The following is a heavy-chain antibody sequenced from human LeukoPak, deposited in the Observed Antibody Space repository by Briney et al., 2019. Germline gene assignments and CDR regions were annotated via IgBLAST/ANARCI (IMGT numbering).Heavy chain of an antibody. D-gene: IGHD3-10*01. V-gene: IGHV4-31*03. Sequence: SETLSLTCTVSGGPISSGGYYWSRIRQHPGKGLEWIGYIYYSGSTYYNPSLKSRVTISVDTSKNQFSLKLSSVTAADTAVYYCARYRHYYGSGSYYDRFDYWGQGTLVTVSS. CDR2: IYYSGST. CDR1: GGPISSGGYY. J-gene: IGHJ4*02. CDR3: ARYRHYYGSGSYYDRFDY.